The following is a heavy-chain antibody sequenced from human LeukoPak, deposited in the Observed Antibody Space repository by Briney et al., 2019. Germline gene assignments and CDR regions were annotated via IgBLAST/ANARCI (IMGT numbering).Heavy chain of an antibody. D-gene: IGHD5-18*01. Sequence: ASVKVSCTSSVYTFTIYDINWVRQATGQGLEWMGWMNPNSGNTGYAQKFQGRVTITSNTSISTAYMELSSLRSEDTAVYYCARVDTAMASDYWGQGTLVTVSS. CDR2: MNPNSGNT. V-gene: IGHV1-8*03. CDR3: ARVDTAMASDY. CDR1: VYTFTIYD. J-gene: IGHJ4*02.